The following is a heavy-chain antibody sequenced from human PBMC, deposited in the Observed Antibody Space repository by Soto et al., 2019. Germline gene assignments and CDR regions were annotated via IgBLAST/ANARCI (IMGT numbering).Heavy chain of an antibody. CDR2: IIGSGGST. CDR1: GFTFSSYA. D-gene: IGHD2-2*01. CDR3: TKAGIRDIVLVPGALDI. V-gene: IGHV3-23*01. J-gene: IGHJ3*02. Sequence: EVQLLESGGGLVQPGGSLRLSCAASGFTFSSYAMSWVRQAPGKGLEWVSAIIGSGGSTYYADSVKGRFTSSRDNYKNTLYLQMNGLRDMDTAVYYCTKAGIRDIVLVPGALDIWGQGPMVTVSS.